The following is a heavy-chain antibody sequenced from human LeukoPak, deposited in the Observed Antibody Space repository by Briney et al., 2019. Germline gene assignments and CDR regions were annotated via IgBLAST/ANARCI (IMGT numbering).Heavy chain of an antibody. Sequence: SETLSLTCTDSGGSINSPYWSWIRQSPGKGLEWIGYIYNHGGTKYNPSLESRVTISVDTSKSQFSLNVSSVTAADTAVYYCARALYGHYFDCWGQGTLVTVSS. CDR2: IYNHGGT. CDR1: GGSINSPY. CDR3: ARALYGHYFDC. V-gene: IGHV4-59*11. D-gene: IGHD3-10*01. J-gene: IGHJ4*02.